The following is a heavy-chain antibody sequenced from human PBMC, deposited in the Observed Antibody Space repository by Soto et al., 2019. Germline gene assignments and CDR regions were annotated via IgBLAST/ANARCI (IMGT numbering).Heavy chain of an antibody. J-gene: IGHJ6*02. Sequence: GGSLRLSCAASGFTVSSNYMSWVRQAPGKGLEWVSVIYSGGSTYYADSVKGRFTISRHNSKNTLYLQMNSLRAEDTAVYYCARAGGSSSSYYYGMDVWCQGTTVTVSS. CDR2: IYSGGST. CDR3: ARAGGSSSSYYYGMDV. V-gene: IGHV3-66*01. CDR1: GFTVSSNY. D-gene: IGHD6-13*01.